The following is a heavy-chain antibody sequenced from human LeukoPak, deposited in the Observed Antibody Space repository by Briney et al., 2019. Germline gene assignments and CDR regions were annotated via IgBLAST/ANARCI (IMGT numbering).Heavy chain of an antibody. Sequence: PGGSLRLSCAASDFTFSDYGMHWVRQAPGKGLEWVAFIRFDGGNEIYGDSVKGRFTISRDDSKDTLYLQMNSLSAEDTAVYCCAKAGYSTSWYYLDFWGQGTLVTVSS. CDR2: IRFDGGNE. CDR1: DFTFSDYG. D-gene: IGHD6-13*01. CDR3: AKAGYSTSWYYLDF. V-gene: IGHV3-30*02. J-gene: IGHJ4*02.